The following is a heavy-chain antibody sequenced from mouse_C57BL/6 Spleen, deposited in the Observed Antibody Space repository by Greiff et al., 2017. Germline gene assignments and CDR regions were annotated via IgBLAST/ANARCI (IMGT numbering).Heavy chain of an antibody. CDR2: IRLKSDNYAT. CDR1: GFTFSNYW. CDR3: TAGTTVYFDV. D-gene: IGHD1-1*01. Sequence: EVKLMESGGGLVQPGGSMKLSCVASGFTFSNYWMNWVRQSPEKGLEWVAQIRLKSDNYATHYAESVKGRFTISRDDSKSSVYLQMNNLRAEDTGIYYCTAGTTVYFDVWGTGTTVTVSS. V-gene: IGHV6-3*01. J-gene: IGHJ1*03.